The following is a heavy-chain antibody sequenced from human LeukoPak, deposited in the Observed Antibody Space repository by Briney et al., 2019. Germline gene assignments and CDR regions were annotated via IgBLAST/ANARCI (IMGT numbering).Heavy chain of an antibody. CDR2: VFTSGRP. V-gene: IGHV4-61*02. CDR3: ARSLYYDTSGPFDF. CDR1: GGFISSGTHY. Sequence: SETLSLTCDVSGGFISSGTHYWTWIRQPVGKGLEWLGRVFTSGRPAYNSSLESRLTISIDKSKNQFSLKLSSVTAADTAMYYCARSLYYDTSGPFDFWGQGALVSVSS. J-gene: IGHJ4*02. D-gene: IGHD3-22*01.